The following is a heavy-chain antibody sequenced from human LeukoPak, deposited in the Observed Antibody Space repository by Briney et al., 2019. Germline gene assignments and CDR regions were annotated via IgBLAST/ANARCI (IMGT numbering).Heavy chain of an antibody. CDR3: AKEVGHNGRFDY. CDR1: GYTFTDYF. CDR2: IDPNSAGT. D-gene: IGHD1-1*01. Sequence: ASVKVSCTASGYTFTDYFMHWVRQTPGQGLEWMGWIDPNSAGTLYSQKFQGRVSMTRDMSNNTIYMEPSSLRSDDTAVYYCAKEVGHNGRFDYWGQGTLVTVSP. V-gene: IGHV1-2*02. J-gene: IGHJ4*02.